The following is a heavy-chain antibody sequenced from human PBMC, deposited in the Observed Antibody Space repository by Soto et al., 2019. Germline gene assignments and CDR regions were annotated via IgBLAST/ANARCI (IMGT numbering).Heavy chain of an antibody. Sequence: QVQLVQSGAEVKKPGASVKVSCKASGYTFTSYAMHWVRQAPGQRLEWMGWINAGNGNTKYSQKFQDRVTITRDTSASTAYMELSSLRSEDTALYYCARGPGGPDGPGDYWGQGTLVTVSS. V-gene: IGHV1-3*01. J-gene: IGHJ4*02. CDR1: GYTFTSYA. CDR3: ARGPGGPDGPGDY. D-gene: IGHD2-15*01. CDR2: INAGNGNT.